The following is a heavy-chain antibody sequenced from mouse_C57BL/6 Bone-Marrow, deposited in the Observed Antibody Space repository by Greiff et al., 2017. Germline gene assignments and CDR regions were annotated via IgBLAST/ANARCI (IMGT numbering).Heavy chain of an antibody. CDR1: GFSLTSYG. CDR3: AKNRAYGNFYIDY. Sequence: VQLQQSGPGLVQPSQSLSITCTVSGFSLTSYGVHWVRQSPGKGLEWLGVIWRGGSTDYNAAFMSRLSITKDNSKSQVFFKMNSLQADDTAIYYCAKNRAYGNFYIDYWGQGTTLTVSS. CDR2: IWRGGST. V-gene: IGHV2-5*01. D-gene: IGHD2-1*01. J-gene: IGHJ2*01.